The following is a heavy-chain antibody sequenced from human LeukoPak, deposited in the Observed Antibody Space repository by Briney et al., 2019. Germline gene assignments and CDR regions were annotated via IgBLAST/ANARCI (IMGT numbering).Heavy chain of an antibody. Sequence: SETLSLTCTVSGGSISSYYWSWIRQPPGKGLEWIGYIYYSGSTNYNPSLKSRVTISVDTSKNQFSLKLSSVTAADTAVYYCARWGSGWYYFDYWGQGTQVTVSS. CDR3: ARWGSGWYYFDY. V-gene: IGHV4-59*01. D-gene: IGHD6-19*01. CDR2: IYYSGST. J-gene: IGHJ4*02. CDR1: GGSISSYY.